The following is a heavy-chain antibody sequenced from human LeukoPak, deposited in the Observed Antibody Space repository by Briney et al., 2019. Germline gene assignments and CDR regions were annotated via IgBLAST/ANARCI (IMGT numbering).Heavy chain of an antibody. J-gene: IGHJ4*02. V-gene: IGHV3-21*06. CDR2: ISSSSSYI. Sequence: GGSLRLSCAASGFTFSSYSMNWVRQAPGKGLEWVSSISSSSSYIYYADSVKGRFTVSRDNSKNTLYLQMNSLRAEDTAVYYCARDRYYGSGSNYNGAKFDYWGQGTLVTVSS. CDR3: ARDRYYGSGSNYNGAKFDY. CDR1: GFTFSSYS. D-gene: IGHD3-10*01.